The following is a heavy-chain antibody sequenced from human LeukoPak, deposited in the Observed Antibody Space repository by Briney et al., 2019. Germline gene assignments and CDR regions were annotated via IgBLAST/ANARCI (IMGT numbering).Heavy chain of an antibody. CDR2: INHSGST. D-gene: IGHD4-11*01. J-gene: IGHJ6*03. CDR3: ARGYSPRATCCYKMDV. Sequence: PSETLSLTCAVYGGSFSGYYWSWIRQPPGKGLEWIGEINHSGSTNYNPYLRKRVSISEDTSKNQFSLKLSSVTAADTAVYYSARGYSPRATCCYKMDVSGKGSTVTVS. CDR1: GGSFSGYY. V-gene: IGHV4-34*01.